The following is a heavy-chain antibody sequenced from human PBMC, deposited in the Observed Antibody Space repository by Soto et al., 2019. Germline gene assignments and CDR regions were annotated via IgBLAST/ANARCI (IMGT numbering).Heavy chain of an antibody. CDR2: FDPEDGET. CDR3: ARGGQWLRGEIDY. J-gene: IGHJ4*02. V-gene: IGHV1-24*01. D-gene: IGHD5-12*01. CDR1: GYTLTELS. Sequence: ASVKVSCKVSGYTLTELSMHWVRQAPGKGLEWMGGFDPEDGETIYAQKFQGRVTMTRNTSISTAYMELSSLRSEDTAVYYCARGGQWLRGEIDYWGQGTLVTVSS.